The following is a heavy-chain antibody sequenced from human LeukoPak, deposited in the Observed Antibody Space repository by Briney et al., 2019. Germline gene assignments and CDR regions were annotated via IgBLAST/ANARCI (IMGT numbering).Heavy chain of an antibody. D-gene: IGHD3-22*01. J-gene: IGHJ4*02. V-gene: IGHV4-34*01. Sequence: SETLSLTCAVYGGSFSGYYWSWIRQPPGKGLEWIGEINHSGSTNYNPSLKSRVTISVDTSKNQFSLKLSSVTAADTAVYYCAIGPYYYDSSGYFPYYFDYWGQGTLVNVSS. CDR2: INHSGST. CDR1: GGSFSGYY. CDR3: AIGPYYYDSSGYFPYYFDY.